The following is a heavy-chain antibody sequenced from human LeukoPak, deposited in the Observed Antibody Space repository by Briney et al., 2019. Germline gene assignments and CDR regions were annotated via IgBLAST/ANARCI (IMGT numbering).Heavy chain of an antibody. CDR1: GFTFSSYS. CDR2: ISSSSSTM. V-gene: IGHV3-48*01. D-gene: IGHD1-20*01. Sequence: PGGSLRLSCAASGFTFSSYSMNWVRQAPGKGLEWVSYISSSSSTMYYADSVKGRFTISRDNAKNSLYLQMNSLRAEDTAVYYCARDDGYSWNYDYMDVWGKGTTVTVSS. J-gene: IGHJ6*03. CDR3: ARDDGYSWNYDYMDV.